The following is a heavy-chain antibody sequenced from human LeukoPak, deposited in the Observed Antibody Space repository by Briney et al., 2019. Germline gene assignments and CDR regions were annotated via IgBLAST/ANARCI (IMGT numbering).Heavy chain of an antibody. CDR3: AKDPYYDSSGYYVPSYFDY. V-gene: IGHV3-23*01. CDR1: GFTFSSYA. D-gene: IGHD3-22*01. J-gene: IGHJ4*02. Sequence: PGGSLRLSCAASGFTFSSYAMSWVRQAPGKGLEWVSAISGSGGSTYYADSVKGRFTISRDNSKNTLYLQMNSLRAEDTAVYYCAKDPYYDSSGYYVPSYFDYWGQGTLVTVSS. CDR2: ISGSGGST.